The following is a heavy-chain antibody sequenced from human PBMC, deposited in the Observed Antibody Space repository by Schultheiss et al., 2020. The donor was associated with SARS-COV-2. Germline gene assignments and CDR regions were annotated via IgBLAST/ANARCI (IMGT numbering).Heavy chain of an antibody. CDR3: ARVGRITMISD. CDR1: GGSISSYY. Sequence: SETLSLTCTVSGGSISSYYWSWIRQPPGKGLEWIGYIYYSGSTNYNPSLKSRVTISVDTSKNQFSLKPSSVTAADTAVYYCARVGRITMISDWGQGTLVTVSS. CDR2: IYYSGST. J-gene: IGHJ4*02. D-gene: IGHD3-22*01. V-gene: IGHV4-59*01.